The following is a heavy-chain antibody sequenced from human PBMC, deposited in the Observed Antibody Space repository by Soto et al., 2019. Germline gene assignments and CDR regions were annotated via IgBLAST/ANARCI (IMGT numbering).Heavy chain of an antibody. J-gene: IGHJ5*02. V-gene: IGHV2-5*02. Sequence: QITLKESGPALVRPTQTLTLTCTFSGFSLSTTGVGVGWIRQPPGKAMEWLALIYWDDDKHYSPSLKSRLTITTDTSKNEVILTMTNMDPVDTATYYCAQRLRDYGVGRERANYIDPWGQGTLVTVSS. CDR3: AQRLRDYGVGRERANYIDP. D-gene: IGHD2-8*01. CDR1: GFSLSTTGVG. CDR2: IYWDDDK.